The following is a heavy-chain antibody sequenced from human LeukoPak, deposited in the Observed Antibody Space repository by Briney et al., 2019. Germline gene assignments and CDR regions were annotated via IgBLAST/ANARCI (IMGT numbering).Heavy chain of an antibody. CDR3: ARLISSGWYIGAFGI. D-gene: IGHD6-19*01. CDR1: GGSISSYY. J-gene: IGHJ3*02. CDR2: IYYSGST. V-gene: IGHV4-59*08. Sequence: SETLSLTCTVSGGSISSYYWSWIRQPPGKGLEWIGYIYYSGSTNYNPSLKSRVTISVDTSKNQFSLKLSSVTAVDTAVYYCARLISSGWYIGAFGIWGQGTMVTVSS.